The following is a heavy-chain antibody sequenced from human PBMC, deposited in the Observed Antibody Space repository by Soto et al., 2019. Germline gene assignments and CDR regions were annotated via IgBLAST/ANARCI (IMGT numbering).Heavy chain of an antibody. CDR3: ASEGDSLRYYYGMDV. D-gene: IGHD3-10*01. CDR2: ISYDGSNK. V-gene: IGHV3-30-3*01. J-gene: IGHJ6*02. Sequence: QVQLVESGGGVVQPGRSLRLSCAASGFTFSSYAMHWVRQAPGKGLEWVAVISYDGSNKYYADSVKGRFTISSDNSKNTLYLQMNSLSAEATAVYYCASEGDSLRYYYGMDVWGQGTTVTVSS. CDR1: GFTFSSYA.